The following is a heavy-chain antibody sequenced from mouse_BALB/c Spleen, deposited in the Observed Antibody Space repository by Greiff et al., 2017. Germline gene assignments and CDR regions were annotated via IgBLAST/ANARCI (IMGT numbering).Heavy chain of an antibody. J-gene: IGHJ2*01. CDR1: GYAFSSSW. Sequence: QVQLQQSGPELVKPGASVKISCKASGYAFSSSWMNWVKQRPGQGLEWIGRIYPGDGDTNYNGKFKGKATLTADKSSSTAYMQLSSLTSVDSAVYFCARTPLLLYFDYWGQGTTLTVSS. D-gene: IGHD2-10*01. V-gene: IGHV1-82*01. CDR2: IYPGDGDT. CDR3: ARTPLLLYFDY.